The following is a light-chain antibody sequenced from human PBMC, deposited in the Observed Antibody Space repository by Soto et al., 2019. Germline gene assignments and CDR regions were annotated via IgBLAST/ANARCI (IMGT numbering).Light chain of an antibody. J-gene: IGKJ4*01. Sequence: EIVMTQSPATLSVSPGERATLSCRASQSVSSNLAWYQQKPDQAPRLLIYGASTRATGIPVRFSGSGSGTEFTLTISSLQSEDFAVYYCQQYNNWLALTFGGGTKVDI. CDR1: QSVSSN. CDR3: QQYNNWLALT. V-gene: IGKV3-15*01. CDR2: GAS.